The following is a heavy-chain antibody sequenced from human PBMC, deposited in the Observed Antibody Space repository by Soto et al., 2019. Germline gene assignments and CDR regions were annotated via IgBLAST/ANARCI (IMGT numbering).Heavy chain of an antibody. V-gene: IGHV3-23*01. J-gene: IGHJ4*02. D-gene: IGHD6-6*01. Sequence: PGGSLRLSCAASGFTFSGYSMDWVRQAPGKGLEWVSAISGSGGSTYYADSVKGRFTISRDNSKNTLYLQMNSLRAEDTAVYYCAKDHRYSSSSRRPKYYFDYWGQGTLVNVSS. CDR1: GFTFSGYS. CDR3: AKDHRYSSSSRRPKYYFDY. CDR2: ISGSGGST.